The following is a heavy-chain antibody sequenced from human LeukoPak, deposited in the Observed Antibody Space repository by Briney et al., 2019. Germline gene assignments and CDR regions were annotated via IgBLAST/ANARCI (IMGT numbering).Heavy chain of an antibody. V-gene: IGHV1-18*01. CDR1: GYTFTSYG. CDR3: ARDRLDYDFWSGYYEYFDY. J-gene: IGHJ4*02. Sequence: ASVKVSCKASGYTFTSYGISWVRQAPGQGLEWMGWISVSNGHTNYAQKLLGRVTMTTDTSTSTAYMDLTGLRSDDTAVYYCARDRLDYDFWSGYYEYFDYWGQGTLVTVSS. CDR2: ISVSNGHT. D-gene: IGHD3-3*01.